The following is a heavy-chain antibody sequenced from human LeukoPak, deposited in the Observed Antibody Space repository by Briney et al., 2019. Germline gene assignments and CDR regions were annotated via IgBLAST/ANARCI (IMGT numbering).Heavy chain of an antibody. V-gene: IGHV3-48*04. CDR1: GFTFSSYS. CDR2: ISSSGETM. J-gene: IGHJ4*02. CDR3: VGGPGY. Sequence: GGSLRLSCAASGFTFSSYSMSWVRQAPGKGLEWISYISSSGETMYYADSVKGRITISRDNAKNSLFLQMDSLRAEDTAVYYCVGGPGYWGQGTLVIVSS. D-gene: IGHD3-10*01.